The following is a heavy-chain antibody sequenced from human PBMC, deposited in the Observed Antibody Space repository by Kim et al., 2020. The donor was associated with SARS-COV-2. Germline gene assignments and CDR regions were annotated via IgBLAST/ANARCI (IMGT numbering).Heavy chain of an antibody. D-gene: IGHD3-10*01. Sequence: LKSRVTISVDTSKNQFSLRLTSVTAADTAVYYCAREESYFGSGSRGGFDIWGQGTMVTVSS. J-gene: IGHJ3*02. CDR3: AREESYFGSGSRGGFDI. V-gene: IGHV4-30-2*04.